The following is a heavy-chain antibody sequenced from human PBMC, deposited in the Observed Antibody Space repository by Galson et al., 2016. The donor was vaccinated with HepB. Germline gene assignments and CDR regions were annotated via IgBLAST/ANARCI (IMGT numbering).Heavy chain of an antibody. V-gene: IGHV1-69*01. CDR3: ARYRWPSYYFDD. CDR1: GGTFSRYT. CDR2: TIPIFGTA. D-gene: IGHD2-8*02. Sequence: CKASGGTFSRYTICWVRQAPGQGLEWMGGTIPIFGTANYAQKFQGRVTITADESTSTVYMELSSRRSDDTAVYYCARYRWPSYYFDDWAQGTLVTVSS. J-gene: IGHJ4*02.